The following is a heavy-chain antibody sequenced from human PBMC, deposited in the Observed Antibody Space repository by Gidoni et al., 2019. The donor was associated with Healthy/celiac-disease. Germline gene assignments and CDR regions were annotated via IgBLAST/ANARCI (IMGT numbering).Heavy chain of an antibody. CDR2: LNHSGST. Sequence: QVQLQQWGAGLLKPSETLSLTCAVYGGSFSGYYWSWIRQPPGKGLEWIGELNHSGSTNYNPSLKSRVTISVDTSKNQFSLKLSSVTAADTAVYYCARLPYSSGWEDYWGQGTLVTVSS. CDR1: GGSFSGYY. CDR3: ARLPYSSGWEDY. D-gene: IGHD6-19*01. J-gene: IGHJ4*02. V-gene: IGHV4-34*01.